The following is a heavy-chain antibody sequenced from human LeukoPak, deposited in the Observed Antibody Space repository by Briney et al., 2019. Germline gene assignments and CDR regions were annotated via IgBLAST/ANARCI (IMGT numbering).Heavy chain of an antibody. V-gene: IGHV4-31*03. D-gene: IGHD2-2*01. Sequence: PSQTLSLTCTVSGGSISSGGYYWSWIRQHPGKGLEWIGYIYYSGSTYYNPSLKSRVTISVDTSKNQFSLKLSSVTAADTAVYYCARVVVPAATAEYFQHRGQGTLVTVSS. CDR3: ARVVVPAATAEYFQH. CDR1: GGSISSGGYY. CDR2: IYYSGST. J-gene: IGHJ1*01.